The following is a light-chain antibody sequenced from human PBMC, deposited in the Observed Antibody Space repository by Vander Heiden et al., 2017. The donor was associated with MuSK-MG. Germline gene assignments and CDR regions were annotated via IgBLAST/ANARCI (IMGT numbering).Light chain of an antibody. CDR1: QGISNY. Sequence: IQMTQSPPSLSASVAASVTITPRACQGISNYLDWYQQNPGNVPKPLVYEASTLHSGGPSRVSGSGSGADLTLTNSSLQPGDVATYYCQKYNSAPRKFGQGTKVEIK. J-gene: IGKJ1*01. CDR2: EAS. V-gene: IGKV1-27*01. CDR3: QKYNSAPRK.